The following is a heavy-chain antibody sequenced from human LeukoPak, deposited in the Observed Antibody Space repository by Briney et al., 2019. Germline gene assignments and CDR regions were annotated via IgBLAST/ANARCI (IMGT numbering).Heavy chain of an antibody. D-gene: IGHD6-13*01. CDR2: IYYSGST. Sequence: SETLSLTCTVSGGSIGSGGYYWSWIRQHPGTGLEWIGYIYYSGSTYYNPSLKSRVTISVDTSKNQFSLKLSSVTAADTAVYYCARELRGGIAAAPGWFDPWGQGTLVTVSS. CDR3: ARELRGGIAAAPGWFDP. V-gene: IGHV4-31*03. CDR1: GGSIGSGGYY. J-gene: IGHJ5*02.